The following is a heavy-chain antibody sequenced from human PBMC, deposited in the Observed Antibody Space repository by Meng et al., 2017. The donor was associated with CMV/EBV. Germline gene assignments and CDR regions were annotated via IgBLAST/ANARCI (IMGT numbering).Heavy chain of an antibody. D-gene: IGHD4/OR15-4a*01. CDR1: GDTFSKYV. J-gene: IGHJ5*02. V-gene: IGHV1-69*05. CDR3: ARRVTMAGNWFDP. CDR2: IIPIFGTA. Sequence: SVKVSCKASGDTFSKYVTSWVRQAPGQGLEWMGGIIPIFGTANYAQKFQGRVTITTDESTSTAYMELSSLRSEDTAVYYCARRVTMAGNWFDPWGQGTLVTVSS.